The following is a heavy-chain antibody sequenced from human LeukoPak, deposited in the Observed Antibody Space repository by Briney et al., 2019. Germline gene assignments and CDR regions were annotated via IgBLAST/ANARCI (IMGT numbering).Heavy chain of an antibody. Sequence: GGSLRLSCAASGFTFSNAWMNWVRQPPGKGLVWVSRINSDGTSTNYADSVKGRFTISRDNAKNTLYLQMNSLRVEDTAVYYCARDSCSGGSCYFAHWGQGTLVTVSS. CDR1: GFTFSNAW. V-gene: IGHV3-74*01. D-gene: IGHD2-15*01. CDR2: INSDGTST. J-gene: IGHJ4*02. CDR3: ARDSCSGGSCYFAH.